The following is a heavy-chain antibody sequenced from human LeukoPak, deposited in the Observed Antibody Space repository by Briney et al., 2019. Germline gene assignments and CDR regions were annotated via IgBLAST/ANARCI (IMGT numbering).Heavy chain of an antibody. CDR2: ISSSSSTM. Sequence: GGSLRLSCAASGFTFSTYSMNWVRQAPGKGLEWISYISSSSSTMYYADSVKGRFTISRDNAKNSLYLQTNSLRAEDTAVYYCARGNLWSGDWGQGTLVTVSS. CDR1: GFTFSTYS. CDR3: ARGNLWSGD. V-gene: IGHV3-48*01. J-gene: IGHJ4*02. D-gene: IGHD3-3*01.